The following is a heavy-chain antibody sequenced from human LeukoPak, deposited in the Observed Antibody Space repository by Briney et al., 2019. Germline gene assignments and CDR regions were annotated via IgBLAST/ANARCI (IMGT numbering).Heavy chain of an antibody. V-gene: IGHV3-30*18. CDR2: ISYDGSNK. D-gene: IGHD3-16*01. CDR1: GFIFSKCG. Sequence: PGRSLRLSCAASGFIFSKCGMHWVRQAPGKGLEWVVVISYDGSNKNYADSVKGRFTISRDNSENTLYLQMNSLRVEDTAVYYCAKGRGAYYYYAMDVWGQGTTVTVSS. J-gene: IGHJ6*02. CDR3: AKGRGAYYYYAMDV.